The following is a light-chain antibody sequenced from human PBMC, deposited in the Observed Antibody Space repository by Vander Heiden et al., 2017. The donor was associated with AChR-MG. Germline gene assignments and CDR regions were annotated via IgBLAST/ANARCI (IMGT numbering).Light chain of an antibody. CDR3: QSYDSSQRGV. J-gene: IGLJ2*01. CDR1: SSNIGAGHD. V-gene: IGLV1-40*01. Sequence: QAVLTRPPSVAGAPGQRVIISCTGSSSNIGAGHDVHWYQQVPGTAPKLLIYRNTNRPSGVSDRFSGSKSGTSGSLAITGLQAEDEADYYCQSYDSSQRGVFGGGTKLTVL. CDR2: RNT.